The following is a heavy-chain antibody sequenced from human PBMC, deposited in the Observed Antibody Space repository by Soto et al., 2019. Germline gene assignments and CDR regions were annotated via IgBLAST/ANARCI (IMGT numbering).Heavy chain of an antibody. CDR3: ARAMITFGGVIVPSPKSPLDY. CDR2: ISSSSSYI. J-gene: IGHJ4*02. Sequence: GGSLRLSCAASGLNFSSYSMNWVRQDPGKGLEWVSSISSSSSYIYYADSVKGRFTISRDNAKNSLYLQMNSLRAEDTAVYYCARAMITFGGVIVPSPKSPLDYWGQGTLVTVSS. D-gene: IGHD3-16*02. CDR1: GLNFSSYS. V-gene: IGHV3-21*01.